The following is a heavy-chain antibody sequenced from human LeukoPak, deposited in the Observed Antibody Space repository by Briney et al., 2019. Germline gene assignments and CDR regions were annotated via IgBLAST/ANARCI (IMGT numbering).Heavy chain of an antibody. CDR2: ISGSGGST. J-gene: IGHJ4*02. Sequence: GSLRLSCAASGFTFSSYAMSWVRQAPGKGLEWVSGISGSGGSTYYADSVKGRFTIPSGNSKNTLYLQMNSLRAEDTAVYYCASYIAAAGRGFDYWGQGTLVTVSS. CDR3: ASYIAAAGRGFDY. CDR1: GFTFSSYA. D-gene: IGHD6-13*01. V-gene: IGHV3-23*01.